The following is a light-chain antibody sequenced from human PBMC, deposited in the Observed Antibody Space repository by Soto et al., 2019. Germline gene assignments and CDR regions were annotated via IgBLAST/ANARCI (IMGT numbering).Light chain of an antibody. CDR3: SSYTSSSTLVV. CDR1: SSDVGGYKY. J-gene: IGLJ2*01. Sequence: QSALTQPASVSGSPGQSITISCTGTSSDVGGYKYVSWYQQHPGKAPKLMIYEVSNRPSGVSNRFSGSKSGNTASLTISGLQAGDEADYYCSSYTSSSTLVVFGGGTKLTVL. V-gene: IGLV2-14*01. CDR2: EVS.